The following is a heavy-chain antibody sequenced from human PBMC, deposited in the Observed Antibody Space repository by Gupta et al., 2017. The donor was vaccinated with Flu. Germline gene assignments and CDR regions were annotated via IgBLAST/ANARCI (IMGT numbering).Heavy chain of an antibody. CDR2: LSWDGGST. J-gene: IGHJ4*02. CDR3: AKDTIAGSFDY. D-gene: IGHD6-13*01. Sequence: ELQLVASGGVVVQPGGSLILSCAAYGFTFDDYTIHWVRQAPGKGLEWVSLLSWDGGSTYYAGTVKGRFTISRDNSKNSLYLQMNSLRTEDTALYYCAKDTIAGSFDYWGQGTLVTVSS. V-gene: IGHV3-43*01. CDR1: GFTFDDYT.